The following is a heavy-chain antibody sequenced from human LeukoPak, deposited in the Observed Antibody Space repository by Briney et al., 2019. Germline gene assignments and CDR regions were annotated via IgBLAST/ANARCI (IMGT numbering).Heavy chain of an antibody. CDR1: GFTFSSYA. J-gene: IGHJ4*02. CDR3: ARDLGSSGHTPPHFDY. V-gene: IGHV3-30*04. D-gene: IGHD3-22*01. Sequence: GGSLRLSCAASGFTFSSYAMHWVRQAPGKGLERVAVISYDGSNKYYADSVKGRFTISRDNSKNTLYLQMNSLRAEDTAVYYCARDLGSSGHTPPHFDYWGQGTLVTVSS. CDR2: ISYDGSNK.